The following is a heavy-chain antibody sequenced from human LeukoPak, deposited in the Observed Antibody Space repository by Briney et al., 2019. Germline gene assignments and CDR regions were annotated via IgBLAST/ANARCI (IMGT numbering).Heavy chain of an antibody. CDR1: GYTFTSYA. V-gene: IGHV1-69*13. CDR2: IIPIFGTA. CDR3: AGRKGATGTTAGLGR. Sequence: GASVKVSCKASGYTFTSYAISWVRQAPGQGLEWMGGIIPIFGTANYAQKFQGRVTITADESTSTAYMELSSLRSEDTAVYYCAGRKGATGTTAGLGRWGQGTLVTVSS. D-gene: IGHD1-1*01. J-gene: IGHJ4*02.